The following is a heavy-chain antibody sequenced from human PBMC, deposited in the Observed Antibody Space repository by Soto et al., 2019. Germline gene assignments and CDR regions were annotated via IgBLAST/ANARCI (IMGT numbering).Heavy chain of an antibody. V-gene: IGHV4-31*03. Sequence: TLSLTCTVSGGSISSGGYYWSWIRQHPGKGLEWIGYIYYSGSTYYNPSLKSRVTISVDTSKNQFSLKLSSVTAADTAVYYCARVWSAGTPITNWFDPWGQGTLVTVSS. J-gene: IGHJ5*02. CDR2: IYYSGST. CDR3: ARVWSAGTPITNWFDP. D-gene: IGHD1-1*01. CDR1: GGSISSGGYY.